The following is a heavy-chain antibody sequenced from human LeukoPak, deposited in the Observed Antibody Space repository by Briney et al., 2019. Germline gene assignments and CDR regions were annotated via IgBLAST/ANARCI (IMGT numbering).Heavy chain of an antibody. CDR3: ARGVQVWLMSQRYFDS. CDR1: GGSISSYY. V-gene: IGHV4-59*12. J-gene: IGHJ4*02. Sequence: PSETLSLTCTVSGGSISSYYWSWIRQPPGKGLEWIGYIYYSGSTNYNPSLKSRVTISVDTSKKQLSLRLSSLTAADTAVYYCARGVQVWLMSQRYFDSWGQGTLVTVSS. D-gene: IGHD3-10*01. CDR2: IYYSGST.